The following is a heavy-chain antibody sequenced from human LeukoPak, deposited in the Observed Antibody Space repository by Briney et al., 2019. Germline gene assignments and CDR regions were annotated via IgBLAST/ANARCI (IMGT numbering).Heavy chain of an antibody. Sequence: PSETLSLTCAVYGGSFSGYYWSWIRQPPGKGLEWIGEINHSGSTNYNPSLKSRVTISVDTSKNQFSLKLSSVTAADTAVYYCARGYYYDSIAYWGQGTLVTVSS. J-gene: IGHJ4*02. D-gene: IGHD3-22*01. V-gene: IGHV4-34*01. CDR1: GGSFSGYY. CDR3: ARGYYYDSIAY. CDR2: INHSGST.